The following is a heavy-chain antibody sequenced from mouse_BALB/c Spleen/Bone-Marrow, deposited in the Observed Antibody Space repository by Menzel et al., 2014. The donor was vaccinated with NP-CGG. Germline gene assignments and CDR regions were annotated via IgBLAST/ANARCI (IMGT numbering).Heavy chain of an antibody. V-gene: IGHV1-77*01. D-gene: IGHD2-14*01. CDR1: GYTFTDYY. J-gene: IGHJ3*01. CDR3: ARGGYYRYDGFAY. Sequence: QVTLKVCGAELARPGASVKLSCKASGYTFTDYYINWVRRRTGQGLEWIGEIYPGNGNTYYNEKFKGKATLTADKSSSTAYMQLSSLTSEYSAVYFCARGGYYRYDGFAYWGQGTLVTVSA. CDR2: IYPGNGNT.